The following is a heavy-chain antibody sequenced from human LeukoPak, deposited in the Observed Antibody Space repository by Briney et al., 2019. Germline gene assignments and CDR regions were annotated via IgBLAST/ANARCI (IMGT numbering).Heavy chain of an antibody. V-gene: IGHV3-7*01. CDR3: KSGGAAPGSFDN. Sequence: GGSLRLSCAASGFTFSSYWMSWVRQAPGKGLEWVANIKYDGDEEYYVDSVKGRFTISRDNAKNSLYLQLNSLRVEDTAVYYCKSGGAAPGSFDNWGQGTLVTVSP. J-gene: IGHJ4*02. CDR1: GFTFSSYW. CDR2: IKYDGDEE. D-gene: IGHD6-13*01.